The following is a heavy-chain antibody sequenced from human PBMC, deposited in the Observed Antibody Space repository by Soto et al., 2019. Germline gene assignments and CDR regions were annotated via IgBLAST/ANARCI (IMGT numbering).Heavy chain of an antibody. CDR2: INAGNGNT. Sequence: ASVKVSCKASGYTFTSYAMHWVRQAPGQRLEWMGWINAGNGNTKYSQKFQGRVTITRDTSASTAYMELSSLRSEDTAVYYCARDRDYYYDSSGYSPLDYWGQGTLVTVSS. D-gene: IGHD3-22*01. V-gene: IGHV1-3*01. CDR3: ARDRDYYYDSSGYSPLDY. CDR1: GYTFTSYA. J-gene: IGHJ4*02.